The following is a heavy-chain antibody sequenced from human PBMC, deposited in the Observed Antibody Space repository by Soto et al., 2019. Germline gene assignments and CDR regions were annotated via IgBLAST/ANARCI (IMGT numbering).Heavy chain of an antibody. CDR1: GGTFSSYA. J-gene: IGHJ2*01. CDR2: IIPIFGTA. V-gene: IGHV1-69*12. CDR3: ARALRIAAGRWGGYFDL. Sequence: QVQLVQSGAEVKKPGSSVKVSCKASGGTFSSYAISWVRQAPGQGLEWMGGIIPIFGTANYAQKFQGRVTITADESTSTAYMELSSLRSEDTAVYYCARALRIAAGRWGGYFDLWGRGTLVTVSS. D-gene: IGHD6-6*01.